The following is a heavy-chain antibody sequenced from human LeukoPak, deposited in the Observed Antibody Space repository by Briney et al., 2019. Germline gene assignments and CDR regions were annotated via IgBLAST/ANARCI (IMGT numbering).Heavy chain of an antibody. CDR3: ARRRDYYDSRGYYAFDI. Sequence: SETLSLTCSVSGGSISSDYWTWIRQPPGKGLEWIGNIYYSGSTNYNPSLKSRVTISVDTSKNQFSLKLNSVTAADTAVYYCARRRDYYDSRGYYAFDIWGHGTMVTVSS. J-gene: IGHJ3*02. V-gene: IGHV4-59*01. CDR2: IYYSGST. D-gene: IGHD3-22*01. CDR1: GGSISSDY.